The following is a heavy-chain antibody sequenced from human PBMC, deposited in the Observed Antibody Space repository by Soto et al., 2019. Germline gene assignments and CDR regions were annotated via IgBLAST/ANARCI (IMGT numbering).Heavy chain of an antibody. V-gene: IGHV3-7*01. CDR1: GFIFSSYW. J-gene: IGHJ4*02. D-gene: IGHD7-27*01. CDR2: INQGGREK. Sequence: GGSLRLSCAASGFIFSSYWMNWVRQAPGKGLEWVASINQGGREKYYVDSVKGRFTISRDNAKNSLYLQVNSLRAEDTAVYYCARDGEAPGLYLDYWGQGTLVTVSS. CDR3: ARDGEAPGLYLDY.